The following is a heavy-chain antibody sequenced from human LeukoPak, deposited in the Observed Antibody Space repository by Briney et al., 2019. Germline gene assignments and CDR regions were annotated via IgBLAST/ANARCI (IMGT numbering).Heavy chain of an antibody. D-gene: IGHD5-12*01. CDR1: GGSINNDDYS. CDR2: IYHTGST. J-gene: IGHJ4*02. CDR3: ARALSSGYDFSYFDY. V-gene: IGHV4-30-2*01. Sequence: PSETLSLTCAVSGGSINNDDYSWSWIRQPPGKGLEWIGYIYHTGSTYYNPSLKSRVTMSVDRSKNQFSLNLSSVTAADTAVYYCARALSSGYDFSYFDYWGQGTLVTVSS.